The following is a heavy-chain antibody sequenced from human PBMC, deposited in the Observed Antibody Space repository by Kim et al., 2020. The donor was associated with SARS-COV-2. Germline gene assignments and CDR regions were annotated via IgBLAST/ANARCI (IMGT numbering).Heavy chain of an antibody. D-gene: IGHD6-19*01. V-gene: IGHV3-21*01. Sequence: GGSLRLSCAASGFTFSSYSMNWVRQAPGKGLEWISSISSSGSYIYYADSMKGRFTISRDNARASLYLQMNSLRAEDTAVYYCARVHTSGWSYFDYWGQGT. J-gene: IGHJ4*02. CDR1: GFTFSSYS. CDR3: ARVHTSGWSYFDY. CDR2: ISSSGSYI.